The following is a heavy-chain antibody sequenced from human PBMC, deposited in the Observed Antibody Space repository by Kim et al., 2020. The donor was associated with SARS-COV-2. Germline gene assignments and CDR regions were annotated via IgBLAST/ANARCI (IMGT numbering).Heavy chain of an antibody. CDR2: INHDGLT. CDR1: GESLSGYY. D-gene: IGHD3-9*01. Sequence: SETLSLTCEVSGESLSGYYWSWIRQSPEKGLEWIGQINHDGLTNSNPSLESRVTISVDTSKNQFSLKLTSVTAADTAVYYCARVDQDYNILTNSQHSAYYSGLDVWGQGTSVTVSS. V-gene: IGHV4-34*01. J-gene: IGHJ6*02. CDR3: ARVDQDYNILTNSQHSAYYSGLDV.